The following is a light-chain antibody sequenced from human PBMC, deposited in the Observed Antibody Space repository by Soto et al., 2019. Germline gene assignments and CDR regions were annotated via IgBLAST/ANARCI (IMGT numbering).Light chain of an antibody. CDR2: GAS. J-gene: IGKJ1*01. CDR3: QHYNIWLWT. V-gene: IGKV3-15*01. CDR1: QSINAN. Sequence: EVVMTQSPATLSVSPGERVTLSCRASQSINANLSWYQQKPGQAPRRLIHGASNRATGIPARLIGSGFGTEFILTISSIQSEDFAVYYFQHYNIWLWTFGQWTKVEIQ.